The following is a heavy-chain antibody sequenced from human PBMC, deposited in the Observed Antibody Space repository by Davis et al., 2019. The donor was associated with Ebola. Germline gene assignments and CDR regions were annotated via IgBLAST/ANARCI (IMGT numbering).Heavy chain of an antibody. CDR1: GFTFSSYA. V-gene: IGHV3-30-3*01. J-gene: IGHJ4*02. Sequence: GESLKISCAASGFTFSSYAMHWVRQAPGKGLEWVAVISYDGSNKYYADSVKGRFTISRDNSKNTLYLQMNSLRAEDTAVYYCARDLPMVVTATDWGGYWGQGTLVTVSS. CDR2: ISYDGSNK. D-gene: IGHD2-21*02. CDR3: ARDLPMVVTATDWGGY.